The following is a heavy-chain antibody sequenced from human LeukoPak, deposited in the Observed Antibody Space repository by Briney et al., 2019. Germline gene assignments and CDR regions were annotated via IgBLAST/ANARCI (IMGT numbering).Heavy chain of an antibody. CDR2: ISGSGGST. CDR1: GLTFSSYA. V-gene: IGHV3-23*01. J-gene: IGHJ3*02. Sequence: GSLRLSCAASGLTFSSYAMSWVRQAPGKGLEWVSAISGSGGSTYYADSVKGRFTISRDNSKNTLYLQMNSLRAEDTAVYYCAKGLRGYSYGYTAFDIWGQGTMVTVSS. CDR3: AKGLRGYSYGYTAFDI. D-gene: IGHD5-18*01.